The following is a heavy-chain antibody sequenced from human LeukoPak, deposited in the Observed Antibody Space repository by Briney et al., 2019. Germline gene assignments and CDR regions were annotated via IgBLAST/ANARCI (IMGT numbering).Heavy chain of an antibody. V-gene: IGHV4-59*01. Sequence: SETLSLTCTVSGGSISSYYWSWIRQPPGKGLEWIGYIYYSGSTNYNPSLKSRVTISVDTSKNQFSLKLSSVAAADTAVYYCARDRPTSMVLGGYGMDVWGQGTTVTVSS. J-gene: IGHJ6*02. D-gene: IGHD3-10*01. CDR1: GGSISSYY. CDR2: IYYSGST. CDR3: ARDRPTSMVLGGYGMDV.